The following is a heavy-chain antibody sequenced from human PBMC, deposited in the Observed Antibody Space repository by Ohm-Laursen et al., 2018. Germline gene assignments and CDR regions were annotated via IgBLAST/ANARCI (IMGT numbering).Heavy chain of an antibody. CDR3: ARDSSGSGGDSDY. Sequence: SLRLSCAASGFTFSSYSMNWVRQAPGKGLEWVSSISSSSSYIYYADSVKGRFTISRDNAKNSLYLQMNSLRAEDTAVYYCARDSSGSGGDSDYWGQGTLVTVSS. CDR2: ISSSSSYI. J-gene: IGHJ4*02. CDR1: GFTFSSYS. D-gene: IGHD3-10*01. V-gene: IGHV3-21*04.